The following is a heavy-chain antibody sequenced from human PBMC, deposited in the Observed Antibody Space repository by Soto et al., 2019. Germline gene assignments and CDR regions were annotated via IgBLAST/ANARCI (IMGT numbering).Heavy chain of an antibody. Sequence: QVQLVQSGAEVKKPGASVKVSCKASGYTFTSYAITWVRQAPGQGLEWMGWINAYNGNTNSAQKLQGRVTMTTDTSTNTAYMELRSLRSDDTAVYYCARDTAMALPDAWGQGTRVPVSS. CDR1: GYTFTSYA. D-gene: IGHD5-18*01. CDR3: ARDTAMALPDA. V-gene: IGHV1-18*01. CDR2: INAYNGNT. J-gene: IGHJ4*02.